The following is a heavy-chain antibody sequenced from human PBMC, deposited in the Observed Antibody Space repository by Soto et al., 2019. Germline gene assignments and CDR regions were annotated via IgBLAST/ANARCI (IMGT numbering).Heavy chain of an antibody. D-gene: IGHD3-22*01. CDR2: IIPIFGTA. Sequence: GASVKVSCKASGGTFSSYAISWVRQAPGQGLEWMGGIIPIFGTANYAQKFQGRVTITADESTSTAYMELSSLRSEDTAVYYCARPYYYDSSGYPYYYYGMDVWGQGTTVTVSS. J-gene: IGHJ6*02. V-gene: IGHV1-69*13. CDR1: GGTFSSYA. CDR3: ARPYYYDSSGYPYYYYGMDV.